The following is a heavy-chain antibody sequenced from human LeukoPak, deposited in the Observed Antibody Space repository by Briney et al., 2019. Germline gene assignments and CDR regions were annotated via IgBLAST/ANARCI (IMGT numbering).Heavy chain of an antibody. D-gene: IGHD6-13*01. J-gene: IGHJ4*02. CDR1: GFTFSSYG. CDR3: AKTRPLDSSSWSHGDY. V-gene: IGHV3-23*01. Sequence: GGSLRLSCAASGFTFSSYGMHWVRQAPGKGLEWVSAISGSGDSTYYGDSVKGRFTISRDNSKNTLYLQMNSLRAEDTAVYYCAKTRPLDSSSWSHGDYWGQGTLVTVSS. CDR2: ISGSGDST.